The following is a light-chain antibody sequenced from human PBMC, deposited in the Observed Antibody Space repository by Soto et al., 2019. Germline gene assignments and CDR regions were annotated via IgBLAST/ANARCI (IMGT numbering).Light chain of an antibody. J-gene: IGKJ1*01. V-gene: IGKV3-20*01. CDR2: GAS. Sequence: EIVLTQSPGTLSLSPGEGATLSCRASQSITSSYLAWYQQKPGQAPRLLIYGASSRATGTPDRFSGSGSGIDFTLTISRLEPEDFAVYYCQQYGNSPRTFGQGTKVEI. CDR3: QQYGNSPRT. CDR1: QSITSSY.